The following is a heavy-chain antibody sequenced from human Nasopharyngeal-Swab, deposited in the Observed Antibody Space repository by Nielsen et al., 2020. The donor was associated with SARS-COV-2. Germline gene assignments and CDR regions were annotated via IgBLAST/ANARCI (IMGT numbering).Heavy chain of an antibody. Sequence: GGSLRLSCAASGFTFSSYGMHWVRQAPGKGLEWVAVIWYDGSNKYYADSVKGRFTISRDNSKNTLYLQMNSLRAEDTAVYYCARIGEGVYYYYGMDVWGQGTTVTVSS. V-gene: IGHV3-33*01. CDR1: GFTFSSYG. CDR3: ARIGEGVYYYYGMDV. CDR2: IWYDGSNK. J-gene: IGHJ6*02. D-gene: IGHD3-16*01.